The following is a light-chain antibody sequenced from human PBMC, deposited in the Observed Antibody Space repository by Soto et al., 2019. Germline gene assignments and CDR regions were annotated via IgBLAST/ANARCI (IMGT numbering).Light chain of an antibody. CDR3: TSHTSANTWV. Sequence: QSALTQPASVSGSPGQSITISCTGSSSDVGGYNRVSWYRQHPGEAPKLIIYEVTHRPSGVSHRFSGSKSDNTASLTISDLQAEDEADYYCTSHTSANTWVFGVGTKVTVL. V-gene: IGLV2-14*01. CDR1: SSDVGGYNR. CDR2: EVT. J-gene: IGLJ3*02.